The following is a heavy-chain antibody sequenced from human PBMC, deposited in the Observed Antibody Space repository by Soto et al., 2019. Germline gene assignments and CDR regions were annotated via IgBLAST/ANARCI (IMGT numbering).Heavy chain of an antibody. CDR1: GYTFTSYG. J-gene: IGHJ5*02. CDR2: ISAYNGNT. CDR3: ARDSLRFLEWYPIDP. D-gene: IGHD3-3*01. V-gene: IGHV1-18*01. Sequence: ASVKVSCKASGYTFTSYGISWVRQAPGQGLEWMGWISAYNGNTNYAQKLQGRVTITTDTSTSTAYMELRSLRSDDTAVYYCARDSLRFLEWYPIDPWGQGTLVTVSS.